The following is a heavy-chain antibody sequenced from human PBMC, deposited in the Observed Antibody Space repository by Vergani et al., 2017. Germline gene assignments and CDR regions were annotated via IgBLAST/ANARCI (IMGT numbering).Heavy chain of an antibody. V-gene: IGHV4-59*01. Sequence: QVQLQESGPGLVKPSETLSLTCTVSGGSISSYYWSWIRQPPGKGLEWIGYIYYSGSTNYNPTLKSRVTISGDTSKNQFSLKLSSVTAADTSVYYCARTRDGYNAFWDYWGQGTLVTVSS. D-gene: IGHD5-24*01. CDR3: ARTRDGYNAFWDY. J-gene: IGHJ4*02. CDR2: IYYSGST. CDR1: GGSISSYY.